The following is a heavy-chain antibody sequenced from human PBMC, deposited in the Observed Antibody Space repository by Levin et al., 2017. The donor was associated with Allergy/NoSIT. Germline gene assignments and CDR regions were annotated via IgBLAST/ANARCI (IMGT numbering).Heavy chain of an antibody. J-gene: IGHJ3*02. CDR1: GYTFTGYY. CDR3: AREDYGDYEEPRGAFDI. D-gene: IGHD4-17*01. Sequence: GASVKVSCKASGYTFTGYYMHWVRQAPGQGLEWMGWINPNSGGTNYAQKFQGRVTMTRDTSISTAYMELSRLRSDDTAVYYCAREDYGDYEEPRGAFDIWGQGTMVTVSS. V-gene: IGHV1-2*02. CDR2: INPNSGGT.